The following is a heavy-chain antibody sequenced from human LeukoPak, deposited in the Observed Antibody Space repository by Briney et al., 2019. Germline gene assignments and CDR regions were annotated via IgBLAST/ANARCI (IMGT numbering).Heavy chain of an antibody. CDR3: ARVRLRLGAYMDV. D-gene: IGHD4/OR15-4a*01. CDR2: IYYSVST. Sequence: SETLSLTRTVSGGSISSSIYYWGWIRQPPGEGLEWIGSIYYSVSTYYNPSLKSRVTISVDTSKNQFSLKLSSVTAADTAVYYCARVRLRLGAYMDVWGKGTTVTVSS. V-gene: IGHV4-39*01. J-gene: IGHJ6*03. CDR1: GGSISSSIYY.